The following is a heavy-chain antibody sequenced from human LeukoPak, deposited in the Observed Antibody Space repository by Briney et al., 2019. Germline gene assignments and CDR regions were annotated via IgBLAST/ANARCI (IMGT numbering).Heavy chain of an antibody. CDR1: GFVFSTYE. V-gene: IGHV3-30*04. CDR2: ISYDGRNK. D-gene: IGHD3-10*01. CDR3: AKDMAGSSLGGWFDP. Sequence: GGSLRLSCAASGFVFSTYEMDWVRQAPGKGLEWVSIISYDGRNKYYADSVKGRFTISRDNSEDTLYLQMNSLRAEDTALYYCAKDMAGSSLGGWFDPWGQGTLVTVSS. J-gene: IGHJ5*02.